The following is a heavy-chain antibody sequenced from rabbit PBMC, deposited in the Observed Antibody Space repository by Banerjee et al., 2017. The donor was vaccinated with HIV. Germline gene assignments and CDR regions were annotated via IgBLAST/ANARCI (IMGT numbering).Heavy chain of an antibody. J-gene: IGHJ4*01. CDR2: IYPDYGST. D-gene: IGHD1-1*01. Sequence: QEQLVESGGGLVTLGGSLKLSCKASGIDFSSYGISWVRQAPGKGLEWIAYIYPDYGSTDYASWVNGRCTSSLDNAQNTVFLQMTSLTAADTATYFCARDASSSGYPYFNLWGPGTLVTVS. CDR3: ARDASSSGYPYFNL. CDR1: GIDFSSYG. V-gene: IGHV1S47*01.